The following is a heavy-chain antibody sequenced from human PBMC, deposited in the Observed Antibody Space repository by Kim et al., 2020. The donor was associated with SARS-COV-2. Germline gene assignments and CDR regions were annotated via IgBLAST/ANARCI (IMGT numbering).Heavy chain of an antibody. CDR2: IKQDGSEK. Sequence: GGSLRLSCAASGFTFSSYWMSWVRQAPGKGLEWVANIKQDGSEKYYVDSVKGRFTISRDNAKNSLYLQMNSLRAEDTAVYYCARGGPSPRAVAVYFDYWGQGTLVTVSS. CDR1: GFTFSSYW. V-gene: IGHV3-7*01. D-gene: IGHD6-19*01. CDR3: ARGGPSPRAVAVYFDY. J-gene: IGHJ4*02.